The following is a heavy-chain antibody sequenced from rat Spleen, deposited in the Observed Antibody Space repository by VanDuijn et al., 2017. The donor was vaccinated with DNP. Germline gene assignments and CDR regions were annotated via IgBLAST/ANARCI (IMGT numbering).Heavy chain of an antibody. CDR2: ITNSGGST. J-gene: IGHJ3*01. V-gene: IGHV5S13*01. Sequence: EVQLVESGGGLVQPGRSLKLSCVASGFTFSNYGMAWVRQAPTKGLEWVASITNSGGSTYYRDSVKGRFTISRDNARSTLFLQMNSLRSDDSAVYYCARWDTRVSFAYWGQGTLVTVSS. CDR1: GFTFSNYG. CDR3: ARWDTRVSFAY. D-gene: IGHD1-4*01.